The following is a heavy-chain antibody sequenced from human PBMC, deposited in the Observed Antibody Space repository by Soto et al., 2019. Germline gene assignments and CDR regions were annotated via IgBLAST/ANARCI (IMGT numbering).Heavy chain of an antibody. V-gene: IGHV4-39*01. CDR3: ARRRASDYGGNHHPYYFDR. CDR2: ISYSGRT. Sequence: TLSLTCTVSGASIITDNYFWVWIRQSPRRGLELIGSISYSGRTYDNPSLQSRVTISIDASKNQFSLKLTSVTTADTAVYYCARRRASDYGGNHHPYYFDRWGQGALVTVSS. D-gene: IGHD4-17*01. CDR1: GASIITDNYF. J-gene: IGHJ4*02.